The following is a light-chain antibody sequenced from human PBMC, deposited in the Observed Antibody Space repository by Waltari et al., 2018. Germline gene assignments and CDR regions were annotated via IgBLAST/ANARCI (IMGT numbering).Light chain of an antibody. Sequence: DIVMTQSPDSLAVSLGERATINCKSSQSVLYSSDNKNYFAWYQQKPGQPPKLLIYWASTRESGVPDRFSGSGSGTDFTLTISSLQAEDVAVFYCQQYYSSPHTFGQGTKLEIK. CDR2: WAS. CDR3: QQYYSSPHT. CDR1: QSVLYSSDNKNY. J-gene: IGKJ2*01. V-gene: IGKV4-1*01.